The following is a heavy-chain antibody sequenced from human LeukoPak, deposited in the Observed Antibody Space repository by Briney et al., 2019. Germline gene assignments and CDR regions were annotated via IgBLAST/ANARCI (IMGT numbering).Heavy chain of an antibody. CDR3: ARDLGVAGEYYYYYMDV. CDR2: IYYSGST. J-gene: IGHJ6*03. CDR1: GGSISSHF. Sequence: PSETLSLTCTVSGGSISSHFWRWFRRPPGREREGLVNIYYSGSTNYNPSLKSRVTISVDTSKNQFSLKLSSVTAADTAVYYCARDLGVAGEYYYYYMDVWGKGTTVTVSS. D-gene: IGHD3-16*01. V-gene: IGHV4-59*11.